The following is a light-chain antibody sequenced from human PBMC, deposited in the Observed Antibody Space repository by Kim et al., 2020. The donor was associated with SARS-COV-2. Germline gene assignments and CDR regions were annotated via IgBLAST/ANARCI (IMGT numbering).Light chain of an antibody. CDR1: SSDVGGYNY. Sequence: QSVTISWPGTSSDVGGYNYVSWDQQHPGKAPKLMSYEVSKRPSGVPDRFAGSKSGNTASLTVSGLQAEDEADYYCSSYAGSNILYVFGTGTKVTVL. CDR2: EVS. V-gene: IGLV2-8*01. CDR3: SSYAGSNILYV. J-gene: IGLJ1*01.